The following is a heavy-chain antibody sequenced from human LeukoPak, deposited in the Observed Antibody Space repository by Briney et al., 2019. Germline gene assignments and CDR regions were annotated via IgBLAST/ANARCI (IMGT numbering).Heavy chain of an antibody. D-gene: IGHD6-6*01. V-gene: IGHV4-39*01. CDR2: IYYSGST. Sequence: SETLSLTCTVSGGSIYGGGFYWGWIRQPPRKGLEWIGHIYYSGSTYYNPSLKSRVTISVDTSKNQFSLKLSSVTAADTAVYYCARGSIAEGKMTYNYMDVWGKGTTVTVSS. CDR3: ARGSIAEGKMTYNYMDV. J-gene: IGHJ6*03. CDR1: GGSIYGGGFY.